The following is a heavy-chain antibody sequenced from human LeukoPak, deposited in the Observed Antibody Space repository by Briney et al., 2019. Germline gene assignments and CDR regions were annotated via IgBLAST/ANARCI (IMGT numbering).Heavy chain of an antibody. V-gene: IGHV4-34*01. D-gene: IGHD6-13*01. CDR2: INHSGST. Sequence: SETLSLTCTVSGGSISSYYWSWIRQPPGKGLEWIGEINHSGSTNYNPSLKSRVTISVDTSKNQFSLKLSSVTAADTAVYYCAREEGSWYYFDYWGQGTLVTVSS. J-gene: IGHJ4*02. CDR1: GGSISSYY. CDR3: AREEGSWYYFDY.